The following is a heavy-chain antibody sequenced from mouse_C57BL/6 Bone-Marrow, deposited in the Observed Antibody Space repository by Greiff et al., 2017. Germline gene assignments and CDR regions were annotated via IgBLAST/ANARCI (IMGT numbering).Heavy chain of an antibody. CDR3: ARDHYGNYLYYAMDY. J-gene: IGHJ4*01. D-gene: IGHD2-1*01. CDR2: ISYDGSN. Sequence: EVKLMESGPGLVKPSQSLSLTCSVTGYSITSGYYWNWLRQFPGNKLEWMGYISYDGSNNYNPSLKNRISITRDTSKNQFFLKLNSVTTEDTATYYCARDHYGNYLYYAMDYWGQGTSVTVSS. V-gene: IGHV3-6*01. CDR1: GYSITSGYY.